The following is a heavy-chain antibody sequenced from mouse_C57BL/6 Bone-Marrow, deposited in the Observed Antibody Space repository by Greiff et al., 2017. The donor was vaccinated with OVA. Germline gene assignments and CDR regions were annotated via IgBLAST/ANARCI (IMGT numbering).Heavy chain of an antibody. CDR3: AREGVYFDY. Sequence: EVQLAESGGGLVKPGGSLKLSCAASGFTFSSYAMSWVRQTPEKRLEWVATISDGGSYTYYPDNVKGRFTISRDNAKNNLYLQMSHLKSEDTAMYYCAREGVYFDYWGQGTTLTVSS. J-gene: IGHJ2*01. CDR2: ISDGGSYT. CDR1: GFTFSSYA. V-gene: IGHV5-4*01.